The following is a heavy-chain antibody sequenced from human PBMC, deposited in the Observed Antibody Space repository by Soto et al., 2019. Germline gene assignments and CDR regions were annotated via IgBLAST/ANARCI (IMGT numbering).Heavy chain of an antibody. Sequence: EVQLVETGGGLIQPGGSLRLSCAASGFTVSGNYMSWVRQAPGKGLEWVSAIYNGGGTYYADSVKGRFTISRDNSKNTLYLQMNCLRAEDTAVYYCASTRGSSYDSWGQGTLVTVSS. V-gene: IGHV3-53*02. CDR2: IYNGGGT. D-gene: IGHD6-6*01. CDR3: ASTRGSSYDS. J-gene: IGHJ4*02. CDR1: GFTVSGNY.